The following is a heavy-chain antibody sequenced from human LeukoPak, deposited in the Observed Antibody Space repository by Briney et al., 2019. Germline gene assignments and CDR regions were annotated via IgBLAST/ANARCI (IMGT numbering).Heavy chain of an antibody. Sequence: ASVKVSCKASGYTFTGYYMHWVRQAPGQGLEWMGWINPNSGGTNYAQKFQGRVTRTRDTSISTAYMELSRLRSDDTAVYYCARGVVVPAATMGYWGQGTLVTVST. CDR3: ARGVVVPAATMGY. CDR2: INPNSGGT. D-gene: IGHD2-2*01. V-gene: IGHV1-2*02. CDR1: GYTFTGYY. J-gene: IGHJ4*02.